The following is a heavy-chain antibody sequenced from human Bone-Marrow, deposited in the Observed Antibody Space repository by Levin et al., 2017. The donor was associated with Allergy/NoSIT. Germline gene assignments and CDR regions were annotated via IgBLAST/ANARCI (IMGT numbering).Heavy chain of an antibody. CDR3: ANSPIFGRRNTGQHFESDYFDN. V-gene: IGHV3-23*01. J-gene: IGHJ4*02. D-gene: IGHD2-15*01. CDR1: GFAFGNYD. CDR2: ISDSGENT. Sequence: GGSLRLSCAASGFAFGNYDMSWVRQGPGKGLEWVSIISDSGENTDYLASVGGRFTISRDNSKNMLYRQMNRLRTEDTAIYYWANSPIFGRRNTGQHFESDYFDNWGQGTLVTVSS.